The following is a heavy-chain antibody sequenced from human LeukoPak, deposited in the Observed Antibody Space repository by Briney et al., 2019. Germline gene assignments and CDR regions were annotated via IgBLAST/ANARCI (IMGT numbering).Heavy chain of an antibody. V-gene: IGHV4-59*01. CDR1: GGSISSYY. CDR3: ARARGYSSGGTFDY. J-gene: IGHJ4*02. D-gene: IGHD6-19*01. Sequence: SETLSLTRTVSGGSISSYYWSWIRQPPGKGPEWIGYIYYSGSTNYNPSLKSRVTISVDTSKNQFSLKLSSVTAADTAVYYCARARGYSSGGTFDYWGQGTLVTVSS. CDR2: IYYSGST.